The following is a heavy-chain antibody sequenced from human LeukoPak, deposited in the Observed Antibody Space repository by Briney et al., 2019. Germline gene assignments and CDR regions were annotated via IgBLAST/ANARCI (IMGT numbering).Heavy chain of an antibody. J-gene: IGHJ4*02. Sequence: GASVKVSCKASGYTFTSYGISWVRQAPGQGLEWMGWISAYNGNTNYAQKLQGRVTMTTDTSTSTAYMELRSLRSDDTAVYYCARMRISYYDSSGYCSDYWGQGTLVTVSS. CDR1: GYTFTSYG. D-gene: IGHD3-22*01. V-gene: IGHV1-18*01. CDR2: ISAYNGNT. CDR3: ARMRISYYDSSGYCSDY.